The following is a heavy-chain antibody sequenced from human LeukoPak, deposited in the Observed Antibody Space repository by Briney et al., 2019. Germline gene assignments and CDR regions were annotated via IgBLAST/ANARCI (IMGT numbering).Heavy chain of an antibody. V-gene: IGHV3-74*01. D-gene: IGHD6-13*01. J-gene: IGHJ1*01. CDR1: GFTFSSYW. CDR3: TRGRADYFQY. Sequence: PGGSLRLSCAASGFTFSSYWMHWVRHAPGKGLVWVLRINGDGSFTDYADSVKGRFTISRDNAKNTLYLQMNSLRADDTAVYYCTRGRADYFQYWGQGTLVTVSS. CDR2: INGDGSFT.